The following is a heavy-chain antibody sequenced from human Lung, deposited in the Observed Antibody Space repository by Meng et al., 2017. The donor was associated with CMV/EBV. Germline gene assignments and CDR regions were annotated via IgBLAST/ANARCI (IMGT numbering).Heavy chain of an antibody. CDR2: ISSRSTYI. V-gene: IGHV3-21*01. Sequence: VELWGGRVKPGGSLGLACAASGITFNTYSMNWVRQPPGKGLEWVATISSRSTYIYYADLGKGRVTISRDNVQNILYLQMNSLSAEDTAVYYCATESPGFSSSFDNWGQGTLVTVSS. CDR1: GITFNTYS. J-gene: IGHJ4*02. D-gene: IGHD6-19*01. CDR3: ATESPGFSSSFDN.